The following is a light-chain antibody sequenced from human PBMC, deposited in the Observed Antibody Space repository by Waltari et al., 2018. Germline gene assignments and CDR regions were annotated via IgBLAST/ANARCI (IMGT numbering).Light chain of an antibody. CDR3: QHYVRLPAT. J-gene: IGKJ1*01. V-gene: IGKV3-20*01. CDR2: GAS. CDR1: QSITRA. Sequence: IVLTPSPGILSLSPGERATLSCRASQSITRALAWYQQKPGQAPRLHIYGASSRATGIPDRFSGGGSGTDFSLTISRLEHEDFAVYYCQHYVRLPATFGQGTKVEIK.